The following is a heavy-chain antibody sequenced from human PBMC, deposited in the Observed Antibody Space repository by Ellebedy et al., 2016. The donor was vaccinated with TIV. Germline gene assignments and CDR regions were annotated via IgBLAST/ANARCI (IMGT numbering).Heavy chain of an antibody. Sequence: GESLKISCAASGFTFSSYSMNWVRQAPGKVLEWVSSISSSSSYIYYADSVKGRFTISRDNAKNSLYLQMNSLRAEDRAVYYCARDPFDYWGQGTLVTVSS. J-gene: IGHJ4*02. CDR1: GFTFSSYS. CDR2: ISSSSSYI. V-gene: IGHV3-21*01. CDR3: ARDPFDY.